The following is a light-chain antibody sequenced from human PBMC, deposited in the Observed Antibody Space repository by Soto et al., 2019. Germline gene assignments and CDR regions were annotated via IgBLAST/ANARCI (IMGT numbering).Light chain of an antibody. J-gene: IGLJ2*01. CDR2: EVS. V-gene: IGLV2-8*01. CDR3: SSYAGSNNVL. CDR1: SSDVGGYNY. Sequence: QSALTQPASVSGSPGQSITISCTATSSDVGGYNYVSWFQQYPGKAPKLMIYEVSKRASGVPDRFSGSKSGNTASLTVSGLQAEDEADYYCSSYAGSNNVLFGGGTQLTVL.